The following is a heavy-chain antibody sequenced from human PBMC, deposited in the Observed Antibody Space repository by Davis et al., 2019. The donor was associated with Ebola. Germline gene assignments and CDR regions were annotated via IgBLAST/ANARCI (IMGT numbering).Heavy chain of an antibody. CDR2: IYYSGST. J-gene: IGHJ4*02. CDR1: GGSISSYY. D-gene: IGHD5-18*01. Sequence: PSETLSLTCTVSGGSISSYYWSWIRQPPGKGLEWIGYIYYSGSTNYNPSLKSRVTISVDTSKNQFSLKLSSVTAADTAVYYCARGEYSYGYWGNFDYWGQGTLVTVSS. CDR3: ARGEYSYGYWGNFDY. V-gene: IGHV4-59*01.